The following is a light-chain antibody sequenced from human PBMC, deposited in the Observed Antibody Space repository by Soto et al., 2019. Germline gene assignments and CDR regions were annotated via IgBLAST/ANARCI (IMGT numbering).Light chain of an antibody. J-gene: IGKJ1*01. V-gene: IGKV3-20*01. CDR2: GAS. CDR1: QSVSSN. Sequence: EILMTQSPATLSVSPGERATLSCRAGQSVSSNLAWYQQKPGQAPRLLIYGASSRATGIPDRFSGSRSGTDFTLTISRLEPEDLAVYSCQQYGSSQWTFGQGTKVDIK. CDR3: QQYGSSQWT.